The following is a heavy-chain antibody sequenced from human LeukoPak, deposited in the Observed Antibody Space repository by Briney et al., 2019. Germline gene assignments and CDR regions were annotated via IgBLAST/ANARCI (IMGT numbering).Heavy chain of an antibody. Sequence: PGGSLRLSCAASGFTFSSYAMSWVRQAPGKGLEWVSAISGSGGSTYYADSVKGRFTISRDNSKNTLYLQMNSLRAEDTAVYYCARARGYSYGSPFDYWGQGTLVTVSS. V-gene: IGHV3-23*01. J-gene: IGHJ4*02. D-gene: IGHD5-18*01. CDR3: ARARGYSYGSPFDY. CDR1: GFTFSSYA. CDR2: ISGSGGST.